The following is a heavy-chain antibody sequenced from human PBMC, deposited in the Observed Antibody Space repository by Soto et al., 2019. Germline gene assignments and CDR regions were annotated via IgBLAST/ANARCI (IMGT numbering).Heavy chain of an antibody. CDR3: ARGGPSSKWLDP. CDR2: IYYSGST. Sequence: SETLSLTCTVSGGSVSSGSYYWSWIRQPPGKGLEWIGYIYYSGSTNYNPSLKSRVTISVDTSKNQFSLKLSSVTAADTAVYFCARGGPSSKWLDPWGQGIQVTVSS. V-gene: IGHV4-61*01. J-gene: IGHJ5*02. CDR1: GGSVSSGSYY.